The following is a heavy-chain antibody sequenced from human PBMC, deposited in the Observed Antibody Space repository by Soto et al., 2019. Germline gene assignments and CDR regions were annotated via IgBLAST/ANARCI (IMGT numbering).Heavy chain of an antibody. CDR3: ARDSH. Sequence: EVQLVESGGGLVQPGGSLRLSCAASGFPFSDYWMSWVRQAPGKGLEWVANIKEDGSEKYYVDSVKGRFTSSRDSAKNSLYLQMNSLRAEDTAVYYCARDSHWGQGTLVTVSS. J-gene: IGHJ4*02. CDR1: GFPFSDYW. CDR2: IKEDGSEK. V-gene: IGHV3-7*05.